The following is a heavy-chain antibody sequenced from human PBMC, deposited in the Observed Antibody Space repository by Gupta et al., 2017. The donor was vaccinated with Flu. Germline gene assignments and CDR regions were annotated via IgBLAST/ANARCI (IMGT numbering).Heavy chain of an antibody. J-gene: IGHJ3*01. CDR1: GFTFSGHW. Sequence: LRLSCAASGFTFSGHWMIWIRQSPGKGLEWVASINHDGSEKYYVDSVRGRFTISRDDAKNSVFLQMDSLRAEDTALYYCARDLADIRGQGTMVTVSS. V-gene: IGHV3-7*01. CDR2: INHDGSEK. D-gene: IGHD3-3*02. CDR3: ARDLADI.